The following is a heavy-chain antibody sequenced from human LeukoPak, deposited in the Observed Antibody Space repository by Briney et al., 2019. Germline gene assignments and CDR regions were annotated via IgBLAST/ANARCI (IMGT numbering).Heavy chain of an antibody. D-gene: IGHD6-13*01. CDR1: SGSISGSSYF. CDR2: INHSGST. CDR3: ARGQGYSSSWYVYYYYGMDV. V-gene: IGHV4-39*07. J-gene: IGHJ6*02. Sequence: SETLSLTCTVSSGSISGSSYFWGWIRQPPGKGLEWIGEINHSGSTNYNPSLKSRVTISVDTSKNQFSLKLSSVTAADTAVYYCARGQGYSSSWYVYYYYGMDVWGQGTTVTVSS.